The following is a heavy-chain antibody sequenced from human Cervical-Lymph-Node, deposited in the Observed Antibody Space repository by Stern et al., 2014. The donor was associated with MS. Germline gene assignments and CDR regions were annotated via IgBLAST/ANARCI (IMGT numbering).Heavy chain of an antibody. J-gene: IGHJ4*02. CDR1: GGSISSYY. V-gene: IGHV4-59*01. D-gene: IGHD5-18*01. CDR3: ARGFGYAPFDY. Sequence: QVQLQESGPGLVKPSETLSLTCTVSGGSISSYYWSWIRQPPGKGLEWIGYIYSSGSTNYNPSLKSRVTISVDTSKNQFSLKLSSVTAADTAVYYCARGFGYAPFDYWGQGTLVTVSS. CDR2: IYSSGST.